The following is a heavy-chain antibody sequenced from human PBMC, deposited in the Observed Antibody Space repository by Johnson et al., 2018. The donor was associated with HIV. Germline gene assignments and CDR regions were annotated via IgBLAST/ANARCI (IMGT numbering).Heavy chain of an antibody. D-gene: IGHD3-10*01. V-gene: IGHV3-7*02. Sequence: VQLVESGGGLVQPGGSLRLSCAASGFTLSNHWMSWVRQAPGKGLEYVANVNQDGSAKFYVDSVKGRFTISRDNAKNSLYLQMNSLRPEDTAVYYCAKSSSATYYGDAFDMWGQGTMVTVSS. CDR2: VNQDGSAK. CDR3: AKSSSATYYGDAFDM. J-gene: IGHJ3*02. CDR1: GFTLSNHW.